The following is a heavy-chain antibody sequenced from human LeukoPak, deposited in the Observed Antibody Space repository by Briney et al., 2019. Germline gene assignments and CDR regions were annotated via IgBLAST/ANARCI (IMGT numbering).Heavy chain of an antibody. CDR3: ARDTRQWLVMGYFDY. CDR2: ISSSGSTI. J-gene: IGHJ4*02. D-gene: IGHD6-19*01. CDR1: GFTFSDYY. Sequence: KTGGSLRLSCAASGFTFSDYYMSWIRQAPGKGLEWVSYISSSGSTIYYADSVKGRFTISRDNAKNSLYLQTNSLRAEDTAVYYCARDTRQWLVMGYFDYWGQGTLVTVSS. V-gene: IGHV3-11*04.